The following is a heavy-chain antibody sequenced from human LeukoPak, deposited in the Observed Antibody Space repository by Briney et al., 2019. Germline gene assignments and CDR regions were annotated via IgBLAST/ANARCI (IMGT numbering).Heavy chain of an antibody. CDR1: GFTFSSYA. D-gene: IGHD2-15*01. CDR3: ADAGYCSGGTCRPPHFDY. Sequence: GGSLRLSCAASGFTFSSYAMSWVRQAPGKGLEWVSAISGSGGSTYYADSVKGRFTISRDNSKNTLYLQMNSLRAEDTAVYYCADAGYCSGGTCRPPHFDYWGQGTLVTVSS. V-gene: IGHV3-23*01. J-gene: IGHJ4*02. CDR2: ISGSGGST.